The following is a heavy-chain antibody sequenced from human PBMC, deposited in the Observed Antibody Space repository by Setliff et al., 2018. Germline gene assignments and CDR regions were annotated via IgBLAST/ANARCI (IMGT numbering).Heavy chain of an antibody. CDR2: INGYNGNT. CDR1: GYTFINYG. V-gene: IGHV1-18*01. Sequence: ASVKVSCKTSGYTFINYGLSWMRQAPGQGLEWMGWINGYNGNTDYAQNFQGRVTMTTDTSTSTASMELRSLRSADTAVYYCARVPRLEWLLPTFDSWGQGTLVTVSS. CDR3: ARVPRLEWLLPTFDS. D-gene: IGHD3-3*01. J-gene: IGHJ4*02.